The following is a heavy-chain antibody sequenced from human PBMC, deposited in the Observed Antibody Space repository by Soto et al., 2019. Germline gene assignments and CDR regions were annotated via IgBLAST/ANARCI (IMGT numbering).Heavy chain of an antibody. CDR2: IKGKTDGGTT. CDR3: XXDXXSNSYYWYTMDV. D-gene: IGHD4-4*01. Sequence: EVQLVESGGGLVKPGESLRLSCAASGFTFTYAWLNWVLQVPGKGLEWVGRIKGKTDGGTTDYAAPVKGRFXISRDXSXXXXXXXXXXXXXXXXXXXXXXXDXXSNSYYWYTMDVWGRGTTVTVSS. CDR1: GFTFTYAW. J-gene: IGHJ6*02. V-gene: IGHV3-15*07.